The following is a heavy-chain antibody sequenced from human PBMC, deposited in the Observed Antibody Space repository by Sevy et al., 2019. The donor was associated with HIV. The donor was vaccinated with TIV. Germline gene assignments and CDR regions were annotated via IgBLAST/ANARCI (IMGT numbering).Heavy chain of an antibody. D-gene: IGHD5-12*01. CDR1: GFTFSSYA. CDR3: AKRGYSGYDYEAYYYYMDV. J-gene: IGHJ6*03. V-gene: IGHV3-23*01. Sequence: GGSLRLSCAASGFTFSSYAMSWVRQAPGKGLELVSAGSGSGGSTYYADSLKGRFTISRDNSKNTLYLQMNSLRAADTAVYYCAKRGYSGYDYEAYYYYMDVWGKGTTVTVSS. CDR2: GSGSGGST.